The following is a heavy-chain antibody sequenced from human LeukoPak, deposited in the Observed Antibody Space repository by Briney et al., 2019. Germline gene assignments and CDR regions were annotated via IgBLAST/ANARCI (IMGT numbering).Heavy chain of an antibody. CDR3: ARGVYYFDY. CDR2: IKEDGSEI. Sequence: GGSLRLSCAASGFTFNTDWMSWVRRAPGKGLEWVANIKEDGSEIYYVDSVKGRFTISRDNAKNSLYLQMNSLRAEDTAVYYCARGVYYFDYWGQGTLVTVSS. V-gene: IGHV3-7*03. CDR1: GFTFNTDW. J-gene: IGHJ4*02. D-gene: IGHD2/OR15-2a*01.